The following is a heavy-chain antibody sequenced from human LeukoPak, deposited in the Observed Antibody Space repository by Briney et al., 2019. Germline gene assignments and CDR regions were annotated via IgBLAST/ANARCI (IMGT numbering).Heavy chain of an antibody. CDR2: IYYSGST. D-gene: IGHD3-10*01. J-gene: IGHJ4*02. V-gene: IGHV4-59*01. CDR1: GSSISSYY. CDR3: ARETVRGVTL. Sequence: SETLSLTCTVSGSSISSYYWSWIRQPPGKGLEWIGYIYYSGSTNYNPSLKSRVTISVDTSKNQFSLKLSSVTAADTAVYYCARETVRGVTLWGQGTLVTVSS.